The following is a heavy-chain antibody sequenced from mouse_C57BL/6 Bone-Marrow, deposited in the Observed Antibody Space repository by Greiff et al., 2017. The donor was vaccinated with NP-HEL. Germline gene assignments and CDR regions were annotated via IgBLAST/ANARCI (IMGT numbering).Heavy chain of an antibody. CDR3: ARRAYGRSSPDWFAY. CDR2: INPGSGGT. J-gene: IGHJ3*01. D-gene: IGHD6-5*01. CDR1: GYAFTNYL. V-gene: IGHV1-54*01. Sequence: QVQLKQSGAELVRPGTSVKVSCKASGYAFTNYLIEWVKQRPGQGLEWIGVINPGSGGTNYNEKFKGKATLTADKSSSTAYMQLSSLTSEDSAVYFCARRAYGRSSPDWFAYWGQGTLVTVSA.